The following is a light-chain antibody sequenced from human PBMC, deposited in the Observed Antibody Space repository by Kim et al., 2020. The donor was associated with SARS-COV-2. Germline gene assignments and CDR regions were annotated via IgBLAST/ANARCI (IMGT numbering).Light chain of an antibody. J-gene: IGKJ4*01. CDR2: AAS. V-gene: IGKV1-39*01. Sequence: ESVGDTVTSTCRASQSISSYLNWYQQKPGKAPKLLIYAASSLQSGVPSRFSGSVSGTDFTLTINSLQPEDFATYYCQQSYSTWLTFGGGTKVNIK. CDR1: QSISSY. CDR3: QQSYSTWLT.